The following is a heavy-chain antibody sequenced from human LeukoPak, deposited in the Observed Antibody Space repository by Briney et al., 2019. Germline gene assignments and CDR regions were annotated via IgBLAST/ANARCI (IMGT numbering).Heavy chain of an antibody. J-gene: IGHJ4*02. D-gene: IGHD2-2*01. CDR1: GYSFTSYC. CDR3: TRDKAVVPAATYFDY. V-gene: IGHV1-46*01. CDR2: VNPSSGAA. Sequence: GASVKVPCKASGYSFTSYCMHWVRQAPGQGLEWMGIVNPSSGAATYAQKFQGRVTMTRDTSTSTVYMELSSLRSEDTAIYYCTRDKAVVPAATYFDYWGQGTLVTVSS.